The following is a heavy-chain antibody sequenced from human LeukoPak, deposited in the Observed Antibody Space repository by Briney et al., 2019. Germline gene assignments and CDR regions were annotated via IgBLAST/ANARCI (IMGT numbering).Heavy chain of an antibody. CDR2: ISYDGSNK. J-gene: IGHJ3*02. D-gene: IGHD3-22*01. CDR1: GFTFSSYG. CDR3: AKDEDAQALYYYDSSGAGAFDI. V-gene: IGHV3-30*18. Sequence: SGGSLRLSCAASGFTFSSYGMHWVRQAPGKGLEWVAVISYDGSNKYYADSVKGRFTISRDNSKNTLYLQMNSLRAEDMAVYYCAKDEDAQALYYYDSSGAGAFDIWGQGTMVTVSS.